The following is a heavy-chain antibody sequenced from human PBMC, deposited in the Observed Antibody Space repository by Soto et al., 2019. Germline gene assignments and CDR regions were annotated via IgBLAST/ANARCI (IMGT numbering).Heavy chain of an antibody. CDR2: VYYSGTS. CDR3: AKLSCTSSTCYFPGWFDP. V-gene: IGHV4-31*03. CDR1: GDSISGGGSF. Sequence: SETLSLTCTVSGDSISGGGSFWSWIRQPPGKVLEWIANVYYSGTSYYNPTLKSRLTISVDTTKNQFSLQLKSMTAADTAVYYCAKLSCTSSTCYFPGWFDPWGQGTLVTVSS. J-gene: IGHJ5*02. D-gene: IGHD2-2*01.